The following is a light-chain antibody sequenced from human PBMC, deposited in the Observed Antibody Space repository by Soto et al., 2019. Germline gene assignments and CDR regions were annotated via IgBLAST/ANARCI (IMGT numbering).Light chain of an antibody. J-gene: IGKJ4*01. CDR3: QQLRMYPST. CDR1: QRISAF. Sequence: DIQMTQSPSSVSAFVGESVTITCHASQRISAFLNWYQQKPGEAPKLLIYAASTLYGGVPSRFSGSGSGTDFALTITSLQAEDFATYYCQQLRMYPSTFGGGTKVDIK. V-gene: IGKV1-39*01. CDR2: AAS.